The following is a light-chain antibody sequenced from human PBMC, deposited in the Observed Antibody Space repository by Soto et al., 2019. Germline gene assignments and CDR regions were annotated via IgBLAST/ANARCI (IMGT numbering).Light chain of an antibody. Sequence: EIVLTQSPGTLSLSPGERATLSCRASQSVGRDYLAWYQQKPGQAPRLLIYHASHRATGIPDRFSGSGSGTDFTLTISRLEPEDFAEFYCQQYASSPLPFGGGTKVEIK. V-gene: IGKV3-20*01. CDR3: QQYASSPLP. CDR2: HAS. J-gene: IGKJ4*01. CDR1: QSVGRDY.